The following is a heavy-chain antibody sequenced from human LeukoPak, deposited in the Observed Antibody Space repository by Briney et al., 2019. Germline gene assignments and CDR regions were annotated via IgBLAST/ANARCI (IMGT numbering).Heavy chain of an antibody. Sequence: GGSLRLSCAASGFIFSNYGMHWVRQAPGKGMEWVAIIRYDGTIKNYADSVQGRFTISRDNSKNTLYLQMNSLRTEDTAVYYCAKGVVIPPTNFDYWGQGTLVTVSS. J-gene: IGHJ4*02. V-gene: IGHV3-30*02. D-gene: IGHD2-21*01. CDR1: GFIFSNYG. CDR3: AKGVVIPPTNFDY. CDR2: IRYDGTIK.